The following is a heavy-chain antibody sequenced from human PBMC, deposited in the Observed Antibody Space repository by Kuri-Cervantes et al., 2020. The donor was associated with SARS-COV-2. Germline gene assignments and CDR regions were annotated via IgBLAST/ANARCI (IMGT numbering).Heavy chain of an antibody. V-gene: IGHV4-34*01. CDR2: INHSGST. D-gene: IGHD1-26*01. Sequence: SETLTLTCAVYGGSFSGYYWSWIRQPPGKGLEWIGEINHSGSTNYNPSLKSRVTISVDTSKNQFSLKLSSVTVADTAVYYCARRWWELPGAYWYFDLWGRGTLVTVSS. CDR3: ARRWWELPGAYWYFDL. J-gene: IGHJ2*01. CDR1: GGSFSGYY.